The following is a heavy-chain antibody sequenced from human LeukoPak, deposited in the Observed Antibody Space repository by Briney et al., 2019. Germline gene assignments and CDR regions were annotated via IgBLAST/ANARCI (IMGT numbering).Heavy chain of an antibody. CDR3: ARDLWYYYDSSGYSQPPPGY. D-gene: IGHD3-22*01. J-gene: IGHJ4*02. Sequence: PGGSLRLSCAASGFTFSSYSMNWVRQAPGKGLEWVSSISSSSSYIYYADSVKGRFTISRDNAKNSLYLQMNSLRAEDTAVYYCARDLWYYYDSSGYSQPPPGYWGQGTLVTVSS. CDR1: GFTFSSYS. CDR2: ISSSSSYI. V-gene: IGHV3-21*01.